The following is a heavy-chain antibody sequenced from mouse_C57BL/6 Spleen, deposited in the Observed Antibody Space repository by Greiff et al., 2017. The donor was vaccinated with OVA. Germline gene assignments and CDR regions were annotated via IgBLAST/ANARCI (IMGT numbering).Heavy chain of an antibody. J-gene: IGHJ2*01. V-gene: IGHV1-50*01. D-gene: IGHD2-14*01. CDR2: IDPSDSYT. CDR3: ARRGKTVTYVDY. Sequence: QVQLQQPGAELVKPGASVKLSCKASGYTFTSYWMQWVKQRPGQGLEWIGEIDPSDSYTNYNQKFKGKATLTVDKSSSTAYMQLSSLTSEDSAVYYCARRGKTVTYVDYWGQGTTLTVSS. CDR1: GYTFTSYW.